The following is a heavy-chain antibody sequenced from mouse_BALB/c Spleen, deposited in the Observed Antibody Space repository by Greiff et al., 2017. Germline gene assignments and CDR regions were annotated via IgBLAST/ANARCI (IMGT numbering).Heavy chain of an antibody. D-gene: IGHD2-12*01. CDR3: ASYDGCAY. CDR1: GFNIKDTY. V-gene: IGHV14-3*02. CDR2: IDPANGNT. J-gene: IGHJ3*01. Sequence: VQLKQSGAELVKPGASVKLSCTASGFNIKDTYMHWVKQRPEQGLEWIGRIDPANGNTKYDPKFQGKATITADTSSNTAYLQLSSLTSEDTAVYYCASYDGCAYWGQGTLVTVSA.